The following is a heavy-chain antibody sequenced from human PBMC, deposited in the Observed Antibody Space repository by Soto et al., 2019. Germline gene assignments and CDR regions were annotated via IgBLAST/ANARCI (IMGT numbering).Heavy chain of an antibody. D-gene: IGHD6-19*01. V-gene: IGHV3-23*01. J-gene: IGHJ3*01. CDR1: GFRFSNYA. Sequence: PAWSLILSCAASGFRFSNYAMNWFPHAQGKGLELFSVIRGSGRSASHVDYVQGRFPIAIPNSNTTLYLQMNSLRAEDTAIYSCVRECSGWYSRGSFDVCGRGTMVTVS. CDR3: VRECSGWYSRGSFDV. CDR2: IRGSGRSA.